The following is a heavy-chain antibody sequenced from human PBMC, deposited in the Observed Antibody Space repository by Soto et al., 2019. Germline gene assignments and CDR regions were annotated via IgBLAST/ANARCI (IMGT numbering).Heavy chain of an antibody. CDR2: IIPIFGTA. Sequence: SVKVSCKASGGTFSSYAISWVRQAPGQGLEWMGGIIPIFGTANYAQKFQGRVTITADESTSTAYMELSSLRSEDTAVYYCARQGSYGPSYFDYWGQGTMVTVST. CDR1: GGTFSSYA. J-gene: IGHJ4*02. D-gene: IGHD5-18*01. V-gene: IGHV1-69*13. CDR3: ARQGSYGPSYFDY.